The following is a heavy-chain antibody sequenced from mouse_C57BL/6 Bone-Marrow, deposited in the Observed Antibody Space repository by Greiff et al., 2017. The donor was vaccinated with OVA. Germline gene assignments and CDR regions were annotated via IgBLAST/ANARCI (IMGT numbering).Heavy chain of an antibody. CDR2: INPSSGYT. D-gene: IGHD4-1*01. CDR3: AKLCYWYFDV. J-gene: IGHJ1*03. CDR1: GYTFTSYT. V-gene: IGHV1-4*01. Sequence: VKLMESGAELARPGASVKMSCKASGYTFTSYTMHWVKQRPGQGLEWIGYINPSSGYTKYNQKFKDKATLTADKSSSTAYMQLSSLTSEDSAVYYCAKLCYWYFDVWGTGTTVTVSS.